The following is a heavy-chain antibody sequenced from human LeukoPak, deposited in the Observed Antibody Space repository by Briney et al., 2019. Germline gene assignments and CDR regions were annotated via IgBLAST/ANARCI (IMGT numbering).Heavy chain of an antibody. CDR2: IYHSGST. J-gene: IGHJ4*02. D-gene: IGHD5-18*01. CDR3: ASFFSSYGYDY. CDR1: GGSISSGGYS. V-gene: IGHV4-30-2*01. Sequence: PSETLSLTCAVSGGSISSGGYSWSWIRQPPGKGLEWIGYIYHSGSTYYNPSLKSRLTISVDRSKNQFSLKLSSVTAADTAVYYCASFFSSYGYDYWGQGTLVTVSS.